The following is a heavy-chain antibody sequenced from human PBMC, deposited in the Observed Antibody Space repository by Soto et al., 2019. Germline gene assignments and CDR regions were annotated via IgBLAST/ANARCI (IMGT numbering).Heavy chain of an antibody. Sequence: PVVCRRISCAASGFTFSSYSRNWVRQAPGEGLEWVSYISSSSSAISSADSVKGRFTISRDNAKKSLYLQMKSLRDEDTAVYYCASVFDGDSGYYYYGMDVWGQGTTVTVSS. J-gene: IGHJ6*02. D-gene: IGHD4-17*01. CDR1: GFTFSSYS. V-gene: IGHV3-48*02. CDR3: ASVFDGDSGYYYYGMDV. CDR2: ISSSSSAI.